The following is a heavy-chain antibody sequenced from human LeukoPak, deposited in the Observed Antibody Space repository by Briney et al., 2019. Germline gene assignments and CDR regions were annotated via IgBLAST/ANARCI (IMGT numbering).Heavy chain of an antibody. J-gene: IGHJ4*02. Sequence: PGGSLRLSCEASGFTFSTHSMNWVRQAPGKGLEWVSYISGSNSAVYYADSVKGRFTFSRDNGKSSVYLQMNSLRAEDTAIYYCVRGVRDGYLDTWGQGTLVTVSS. CDR1: GFTFSTHS. CDR2: ISGSNSAV. D-gene: IGHD5-18*01. CDR3: VRGVRDGYLDT. V-gene: IGHV3-48*01.